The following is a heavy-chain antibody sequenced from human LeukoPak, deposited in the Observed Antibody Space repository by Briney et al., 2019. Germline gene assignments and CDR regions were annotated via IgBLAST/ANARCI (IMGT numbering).Heavy chain of an antibody. D-gene: IGHD6-6*01. Sequence: GASVKVSCKASGYTFTSYGISWVRRAPGQGLEWMGIINPSGGSTSYAQKFQGRVTMTRDMSTSTVYMELSSLRSEDTAVYYCAREYWRSSDVWGKGTTVTVSS. J-gene: IGHJ6*04. V-gene: IGHV1-46*01. CDR3: AREYWRSSDV. CDR2: INPSGGST. CDR1: GYTFTSYG.